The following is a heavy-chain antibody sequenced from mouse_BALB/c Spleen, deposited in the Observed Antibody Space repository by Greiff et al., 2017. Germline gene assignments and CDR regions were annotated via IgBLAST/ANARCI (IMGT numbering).Heavy chain of an antibody. CDR1: GYTFTSYW. CDR3: ARSWSGFAY. J-gene: IGHJ3*01. CDR2: INPSTGYT. Sequence: QVQLQQSGAELAKPGASVKMSCKASGYTFTSYWMHWVKQRPGQGLEWIGYINPSTGYTEYNQKFKDKATLTADKSSSTAYMQLSSLTSEDSAVYYCARSWSGFAYWGQGTLVTVSA. V-gene: IGHV1-7*01.